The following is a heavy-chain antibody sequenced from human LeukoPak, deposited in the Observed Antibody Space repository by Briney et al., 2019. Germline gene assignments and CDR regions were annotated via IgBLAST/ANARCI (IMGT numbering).Heavy chain of an antibody. V-gene: IGHV3-30*18. CDR3: AKDSSERYYYYGMDV. CDR1: GFIFSSYG. CDR2: ISYDGSNK. J-gene: IGHJ6*02. Sequence: PGGSLRLSCAASGFIFSSYGMHWVRQAPGKGLEWVAVISYDGSNKYYADSVKGRFTISRDNSKNTLYLQMNSLRAEDTAVYYCAKDSSERYYYYGMDVWGQGTTVTVSS.